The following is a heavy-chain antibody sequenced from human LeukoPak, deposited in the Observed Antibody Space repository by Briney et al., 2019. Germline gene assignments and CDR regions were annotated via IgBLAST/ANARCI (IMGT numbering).Heavy chain of an antibody. CDR2: IFYSGST. J-gene: IGHJ5*02. CDR1: GGSIGSSSFF. V-gene: IGHV4-39*01. CDR3: ARLVYCSGGSCYWFDP. D-gene: IGHD2-15*01. Sequence: SETLSLTCAVSGGSIGSSSFFWGRIRQPPGKGLEWIGTIFYSGSTYYNPSLKSRVTMSVDTSKNQFSLNLTSVTAADTAVYYCARLVYCSGGSCYWFDPWGQGTLVTVSS.